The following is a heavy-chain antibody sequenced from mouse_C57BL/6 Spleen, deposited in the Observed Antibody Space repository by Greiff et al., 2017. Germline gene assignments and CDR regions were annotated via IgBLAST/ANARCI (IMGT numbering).Heavy chain of an antibody. CDR3: ARHYYGSSYDYAMDY. D-gene: IGHD1-1*01. Sequence: VQLQQSGPELVKPGASVKISCKASGYAFSSSWMNWVKQRPGKGLEWIGRIYPGDGDTNYNGKFKGKATLTADKSSSTAYMQLSSLTSEDSAVYFCARHYYGSSYDYAMDYWGQGTSVTVSS. J-gene: IGHJ4*01. CDR1: GYAFSSSW. CDR2: IYPGDGDT. V-gene: IGHV1-82*01.